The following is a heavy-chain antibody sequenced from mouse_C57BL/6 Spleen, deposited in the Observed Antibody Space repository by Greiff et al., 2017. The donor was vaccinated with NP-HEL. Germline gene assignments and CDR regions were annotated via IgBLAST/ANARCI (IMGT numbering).Heavy chain of an antibody. CDR2: INYDGSST. D-gene: IGHD2-10*01. J-gene: IGHJ3*01. V-gene: IGHV5-16*01. Sequence: EVQVVESEGGLVQPGSSMKLSCTASGFTFSDYYMAWVRQVPEKGLEWVANINYDGSSTYYMDSLKSRFIITRDNATNILYLQMSSLKSEDTATYYCARSYYRTASFAYWGQGTLVTVSA. CDR3: ARSYYRTASFAY. CDR1: GFTFSDYY.